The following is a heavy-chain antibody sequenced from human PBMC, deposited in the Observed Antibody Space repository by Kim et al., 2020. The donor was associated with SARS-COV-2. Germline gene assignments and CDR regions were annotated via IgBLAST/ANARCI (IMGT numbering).Heavy chain of an antibody. CDR2: ICNSGGSP. D-gene: IGHD2-15*01. J-gene: IGHJ4*02. V-gene: IGHV3-23*01. CDR1: AFTFRNYG. Sequence: GGSLRLSCAASAFTFRNYGMSWVRQAPGRGLEWISNICNSGGSPIYADSVKGRFSISRDNSKNMLYLQMNTLRAEDTAVYYCANLRYSYCGQGTLVTVSS. CDR3: ANLRYSY.